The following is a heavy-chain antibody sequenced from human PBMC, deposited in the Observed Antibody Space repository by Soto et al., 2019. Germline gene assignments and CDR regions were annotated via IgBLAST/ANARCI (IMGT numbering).Heavy chain of an antibody. Sequence: EVQLVESGGGLVQPGGSLKLSCAASGFTFSGSAIHWVRQASGKGLEWVGRIRSRPNNYATAFTASVKGRFTISRDDSNNSAYLDMNSLITEDTAVYFCTGLEERGVVVVGSFDYWGQGALVTVSS. CDR1: GFTFSGSA. CDR3: TGLEERGVVVVGSFDY. J-gene: IGHJ4*02. CDR2: IRSRPNNYAT. D-gene: IGHD2-15*01. V-gene: IGHV3-73*01.